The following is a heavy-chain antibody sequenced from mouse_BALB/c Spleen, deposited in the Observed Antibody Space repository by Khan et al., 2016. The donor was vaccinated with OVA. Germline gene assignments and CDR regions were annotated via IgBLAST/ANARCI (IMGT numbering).Heavy chain of an antibody. CDR1: GYSFTGYF. CDR2: INPHIGET. V-gene: IGHV1-20*02. D-gene: IGHD1-1*01. CDR3: ARIYRSDFDY. Sequence: VRLQQSGPELVKPGASVKISCKASGYSFTGYFMNWVMQSHGKSLEWIGRINPHIGETFYNQKFKGKATLTVDESSSTAHMELRSLAYEDSAVYYCARIYRSDFDYWGQGTTLTVSS. J-gene: IGHJ2*01.